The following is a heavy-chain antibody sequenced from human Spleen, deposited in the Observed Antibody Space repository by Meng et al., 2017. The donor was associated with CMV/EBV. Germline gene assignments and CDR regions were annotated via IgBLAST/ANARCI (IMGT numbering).Heavy chain of an antibody. Sequence: GSLRLSCTVSGGSVSSGSYYWSWIRQPPEKGLEWIGYMYHSGSTSYNPSLESRVSISLDTSKNQFSLKLTSVTTADTAVYYCARERGTNYDMLTGPVYYYHGVDVWGQGTTVTVSS. J-gene: IGHJ6*02. V-gene: IGHV4-61*01. CDR3: ARERGTNYDMLTGPVYYYHGVDV. D-gene: IGHD3-9*01. CDR2: MYHSGST. CDR1: GGSVSSGSYY.